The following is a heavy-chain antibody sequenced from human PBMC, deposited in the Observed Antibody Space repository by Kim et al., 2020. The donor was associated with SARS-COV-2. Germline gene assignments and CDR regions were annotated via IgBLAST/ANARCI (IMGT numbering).Heavy chain of an antibody. Sequence: GGSLRLSCAASGFTFSIYSMNWVRQAPGKGLEWVSSITSSSGYKYYAESVKGRFTISRDNAKNSLYLQMNSLRAEDTAVYYCTREIDWSEGGYYFDYWGQGTLVTVSS. CDR2: ITSSSGYK. J-gene: IGHJ4*02. D-gene: IGHD3-9*01. V-gene: IGHV3-21*01. CDR3: TREIDWSEGGYYFDY. CDR1: GFTFSIYS.